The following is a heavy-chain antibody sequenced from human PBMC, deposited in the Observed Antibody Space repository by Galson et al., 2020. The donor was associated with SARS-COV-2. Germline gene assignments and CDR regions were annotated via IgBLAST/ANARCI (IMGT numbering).Heavy chain of an antibody. Sequence: LSLTCAASGFTFRTYAMHWVRQAPGKGLEWVAVISYGENSESYADSVKGRFTISRDESKDTLYLHMNSLKADDTAVYYCARDGLHFDNWGQGTLVTVSS. CDR2: ISYGENSE. D-gene: IGHD2-15*01. CDR3: ARDGLHFDN. CDR1: GFTFRTYA. V-gene: IGHV3-30*04. J-gene: IGHJ4*02.